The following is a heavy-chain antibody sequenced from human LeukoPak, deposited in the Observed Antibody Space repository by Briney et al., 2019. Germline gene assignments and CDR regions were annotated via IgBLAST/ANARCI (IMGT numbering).Heavy chain of an antibody. D-gene: IGHD5-12*01. CDR2: INAGNGNT. CDR3: ATLYSGYDYYFDY. V-gene: IGHV1-3*01. Sequence: VASVKVSCTASGYTFTSYAMHWVRQAPGQRLEWMGWINAGNGNTKYSQKFQGRVTMTEDTSTDTAYMELSSLRSEDTAVYYCATLYSGYDYYFDYWGQGTLVTVSS. J-gene: IGHJ4*02. CDR1: GYTFTSYA.